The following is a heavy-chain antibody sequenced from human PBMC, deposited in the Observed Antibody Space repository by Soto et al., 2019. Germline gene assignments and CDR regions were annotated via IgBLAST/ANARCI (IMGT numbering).Heavy chain of an antibody. CDR1: GGSISSGDYY. CDR2: IYYSGST. D-gene: IGHD3-3*01. Sequence: SETLSLTCTVSGGSISSGDYYWSWIRQPPGKGLEWIGYIYYSGSTYYNPSLKSRVTISVDTSKNQFSLKLSSVTAADTAVYYCARAGFSEWLTNWFDPWGQGTLVTVSS. CDR3: ARAGFSEWLTNWFDP. V-gene: IGHV4-30-4*01. J-gene: IGHJ5*02.